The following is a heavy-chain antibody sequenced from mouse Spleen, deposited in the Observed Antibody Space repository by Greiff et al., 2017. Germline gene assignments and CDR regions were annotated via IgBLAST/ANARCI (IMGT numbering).Heavy chain of an antibody. Sequence: EVQLQQSGPELVKPGASVKMSCKASGYTFTDYNMHWVKQSHGKSLEWIGYINPNNGGTSYNQKFKGKATLTVNKSSSTAYMELRSLTSEDSAVYYCARGVYDYAPFAYWGQGTLVTVSA. CDR2: INPNNGGT. CDR3: ARGVYDYAPFAY. CDR1: GYTFTDYN. D-gene: IGHD2-4*01. J-gene: IGHJ3*01. V-gene: IGHV1-22*01.